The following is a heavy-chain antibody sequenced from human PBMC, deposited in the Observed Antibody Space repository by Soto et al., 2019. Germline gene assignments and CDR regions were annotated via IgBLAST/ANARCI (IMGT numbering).Heavy chain of an antibody. Sequence: EVQLVESGGGLVQPGGSLRLSCAASGFTFGVYSMNWVRQAPGKGLEWVSFISSSGSNTYYADSVKGRFTISRDNAKNSLYLQMNSLRDEDTAVYYCARVFDDSRGWGHGTLVTVSS. V-gene: IGHV3-48*02. J-gene: IGHJ4*01. CDR3: ARVFDDSRG. CDR2: ISSSGSNT. CDR1: GFTFGVYS. D-gene: IGHD3-10*02.